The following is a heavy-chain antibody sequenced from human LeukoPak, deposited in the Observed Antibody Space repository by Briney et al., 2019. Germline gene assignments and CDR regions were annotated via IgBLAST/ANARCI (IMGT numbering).Heavy chain of an antibody. CDR2: INPNSGGT. V-gene: IGHV1-2*02. J-gene: IGHJ4*02. Sequence: ASVKVSCKASGYTFTGYYMHWARQAPGQGLEWMGWINPNSGGTNYAQKFQGRVTMTRDTSISTAYMELSRLRSDDTAVYYCASRPQDGHDPAENFDYWGQGTLVTVSS. CDR3: ASRPQDGHDPAENFDY. CDR1: GYTFTGYY. D-gene: IGHD4-17*01.